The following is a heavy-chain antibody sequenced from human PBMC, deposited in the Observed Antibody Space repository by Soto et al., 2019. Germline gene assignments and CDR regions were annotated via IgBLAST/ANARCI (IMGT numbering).Heavy chain of an antibody. D-gene: IGHD3-10*01. Sequence: SVKVSCKASGGTFSSYAISWVRQAPGQGLEWMGGIIPIFGTANYAQKFQGRVTITADESTSTAYMELSSLRSEDTAVYYCARASRITMVRGVTYNWFDPWGQGTLVTVSS. V-gene: IGHV1-69*13. CDR3: ARASRITMVRGVTYNWFDP. J-gene: IGHJ5*02. CDR1: GGTFSSYA. CDR2: IIPIFGTA.